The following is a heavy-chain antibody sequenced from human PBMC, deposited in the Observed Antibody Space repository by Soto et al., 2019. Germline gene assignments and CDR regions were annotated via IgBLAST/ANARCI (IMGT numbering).Heavy chain of an antibody. CDR2: TYHSGNP. CDR3: SRDVDFGEEDV. V-gene: IGHV4-30-2*01. Sequence: SETLSLTCGVSGDPISTGGYSWAWIREPPGKALEWIGHTYHSGNPYYNPSLKSRVTISIDTSKNQFSLKLTSATAADTAVYYCSRDVDFGEEDVWGQGTTVTVSS. J-gene: IGHJ6*02. CDR1: GDPISTGGYS. D-gene: IGHD4-17*01.